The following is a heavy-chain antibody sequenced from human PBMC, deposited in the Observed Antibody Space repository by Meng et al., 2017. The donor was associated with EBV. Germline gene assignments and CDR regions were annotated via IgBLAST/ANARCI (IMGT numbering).Heavy chain of an antibody. CDR1: GYTFTSYY. Sequence: QGELVQSGAWVKKPGASVKVSCKASGYTFTSYYMHWVRQAPGQGLEWMGIINPSGGSTSYAQKFQGRVTMTRDTSTSTVYMELSSLRSEDTAVYYCARDPAGAVAGTHFDYWGQGTLVTVSS. CDR2: INPSGGST. J-gene: IGHJ4*02. D-gene: IGHD6-19*01. CDR3: ARDPAGAVAGTHFDY. V-gene: IGHV1-46*01.